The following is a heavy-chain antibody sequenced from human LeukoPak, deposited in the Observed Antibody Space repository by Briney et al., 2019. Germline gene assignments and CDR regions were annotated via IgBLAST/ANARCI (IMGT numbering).Heavy chain of an antibody. CDR3: ASSTMVRGVIIPFDY. V-gene: IGHV1-18*01. D-gene: IGHD3-10*01. Sequence: ASVKVSCKASGYTFTSYGISWVRQAPGQGLEWMGWISAYNGNTNYAQKLQGRVTRTTDTSTSTAYMELRSLRSDDTAVYYCASSTMVRGVIIPFDYWGQGTLVTVSS. J-gene: IGHJ4*02. CDR1: GYTFTSYG. CDR2: ISAYNGNT.